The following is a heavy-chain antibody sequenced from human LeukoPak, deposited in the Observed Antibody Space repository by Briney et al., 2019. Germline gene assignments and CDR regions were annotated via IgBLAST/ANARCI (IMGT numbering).Heavy chain of an antibody. CDR2: FDPEDGET. CDR1: GYTLTELS. D-gene: IGHD3-10*01. J-gene: IGHJ6*02. V-gene: IGHV1-24*01. CDR3: ATSGELWFGELLSPRYYYYGMDV. Sequence: ASVKVSCKVSGYTLTELSMHWARQAPGKGLEWMGGFDPEDGETIYAQKFQGRVTMTEDTSTDTAYMELSSLRSEDTAVYYCATSGELWFGELLSPRYYYYGMDVWGQGTTVTVSS.